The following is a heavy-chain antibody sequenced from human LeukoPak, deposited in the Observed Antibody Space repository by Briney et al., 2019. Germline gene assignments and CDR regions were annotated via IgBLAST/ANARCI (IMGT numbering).Heavy chain of an antibody. CDR3: ARAGPYYYDCSGHALPSSAFDI. Sequence: SETLSLTCAVYGGSFSGYYWSWIRQPPGKGLEWIGEINHSGSTNYNPSLKSRVTISVDTSKNQFSLKLSSVTAADTAVYYCARAGPYYYDCSGHALPSSAFDIWGQGTMVTVSS. D-gene: IGHD3-22*01. CDR1: GGSFSGYY. CDR2: INHSGST. V-gene: IGHV4-34*01. J-gene: IGHJ3*02.